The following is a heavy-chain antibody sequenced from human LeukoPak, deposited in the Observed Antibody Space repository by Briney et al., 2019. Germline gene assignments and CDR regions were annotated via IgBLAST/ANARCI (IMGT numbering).Heavy chain of an antibody. V-gene: IGHV4-39*01. CDR3: ARRDYGVPFDP. J-gene: IGHJ5*02. CDR1: GRCISSSSHY. D-gene: IGHD4-17*01. Sequence: PSETLSLTCTVSGRCISSSSHYWGWIRQPPGKGLEWIGSIYSSGNTFYNSSLKSRVTISADTSKNQFSLRLSSVTAADTAVYYCARRDYGVPFDPWGQGALVTVSS. CDR2: IYSSGNT.